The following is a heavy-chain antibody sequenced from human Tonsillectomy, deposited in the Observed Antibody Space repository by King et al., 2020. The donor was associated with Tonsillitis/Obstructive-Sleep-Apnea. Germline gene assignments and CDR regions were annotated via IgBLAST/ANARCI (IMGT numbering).Heavy chain of an antibody. Sequence: VQLVESGGGVVQPGRSLRLSCAASGFIFSTYGMHWVRQAPGKGLVWGALISSDGSNKSYADSVKGRFTISRDNSKNTLYLQMNSLRAEDTAVYYCAKVEGYTYGRFDYWGQGTLVTVSS. D-gene: IGHD5-18*01. CDR3: AKVEGYTYGRFDY. CDR1: GFIFSTYG. J-gene: IGHJ4*02. CDR2: ISSDGSNK. V-gene: IGHV3-30*18.